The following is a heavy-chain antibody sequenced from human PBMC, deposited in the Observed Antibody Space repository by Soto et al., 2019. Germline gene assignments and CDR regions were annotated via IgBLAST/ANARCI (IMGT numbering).Heavy chain of an antibody. CDR3: ATVHGTSRSFDS. V-gene: IGHV3-23*01. Sequence: EVQLLESGGGLVQPGGSLRLSCAASGFTFITSAMTWVRQAPGKGLEWVSTTGLNGRTTYYADSLKGRFTVSRDNSKNTLDLQMSGLRAEDTAVYYCATVHGTSRSFDSWGQGTLVTVSS. J-gene: IGHJ4*02. CDR1: GFTFITSA. CDR2: TGLNGRTT.